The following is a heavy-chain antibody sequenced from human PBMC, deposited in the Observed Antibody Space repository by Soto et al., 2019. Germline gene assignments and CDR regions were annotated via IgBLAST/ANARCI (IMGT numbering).Heavy chain of an antibody. J-gene: IGHJ4*02. V-gene: IGHV4-4*02. CDR1: GDSVSSPYY. CDR3: ARSAGWYAVHS. Sequence: QVQLQESGPGLVKPSGTLSLTCAVSGDSVSSPYYWCWVRQPPGKGLEWIGEVFHTGTTSYNPSLRSRVTISMDKSNNQFSLDLSYVTAADTAVYYCARSAGWYAVHSWGPGTLV. D-gene: IGHD6-19*01. CDR2: VFHTGTT.